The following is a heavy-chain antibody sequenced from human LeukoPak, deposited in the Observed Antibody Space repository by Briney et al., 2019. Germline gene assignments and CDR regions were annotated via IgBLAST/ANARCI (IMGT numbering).Heavy chain of an antibody. CDR3: AVYYYDSSGSDYWFDP. D-gene: IGHD3-22*01. V-gene: IGHV1-24*01. CDR2: FDLEDGET. Sequence: ASVKVSCKVSGYTLTELSMHWVRQAPGKGLEWMGGFDLEDGETIYAQKFQGRVTMTEDTSTDTAYMELSSLRSEDTAVYYCAVYYYDSSGSDYWFDPWGQGTLVTVSS. J-gene: IGHJ5*02. CDR1: GYTLTELS.